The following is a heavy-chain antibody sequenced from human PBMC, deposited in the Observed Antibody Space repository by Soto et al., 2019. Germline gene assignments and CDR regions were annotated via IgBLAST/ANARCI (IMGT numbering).Heavy chain of an antibody. D-gene: IGHD2-15*01. J-gene: IGHJ6*02. Sequence: SETLSLTCTVSGGSISSDSFYWAWIRQPPGKGLEWIGIIYYSGDTYYNPSLAGRLTMSVDTSNQFSLTLRSVTAADTALYYCARNQPQRYCSGGTCRPAYGMDVWGQGTTVTVSS. CDR2: IYYSGDT. CDR1: GGSISSDSFY. CDR3: ARNQPQRYCSGGTCRPAYGMDV. V-gene: IGHV4-39*01.